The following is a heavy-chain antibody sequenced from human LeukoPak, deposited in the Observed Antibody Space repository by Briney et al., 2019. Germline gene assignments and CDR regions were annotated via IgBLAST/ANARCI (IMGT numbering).Heavy chain of an antibody. CDR3: ARDGPYDSSGFDY. V-gene: IGHV1-69*05. J-gene: IGHJ4*02. CDR2: IIPIFGTA. CDR1: GGTFSSYA. D-gene: IGHD3-22*01. Sequence: ASVKVSCKAPGGTFSSYAISWVRQAPGQGLEWMGGIIPIFGTANYAQKFQGRVTITTDESTSTAYMELSSLRSEDTAVYYCARDGPYDSSGFDYWGQGTLVTVSS.